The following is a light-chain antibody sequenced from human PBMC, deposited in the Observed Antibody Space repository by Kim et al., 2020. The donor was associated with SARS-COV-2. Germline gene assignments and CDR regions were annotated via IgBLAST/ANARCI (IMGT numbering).Light chain of an antibody. Sequence: IQMTQSPSSLSASVGDRVTISCRASQGISSWLSWYQLKPGKAPKSLIYAASSLQSGVPSRFIGSGSGTDFTLTISSLQPEDFATYYCQQYDNPRTFGQGTKVDIK. CDR3: QQYDNPRT. CDR2: AAS. V-gene: IGKV1D-16*01. CDR1: QGISSW. J-gene: IGKJ1*01.